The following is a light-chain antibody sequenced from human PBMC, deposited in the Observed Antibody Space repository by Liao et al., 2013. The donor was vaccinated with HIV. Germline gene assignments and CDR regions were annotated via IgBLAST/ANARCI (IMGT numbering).Light chain of an antibody. J-gene: IGLJ3*02. CDR3: QLTDSSGIWV. V-gene: IGLV3-25*03. Sequence: SYALTQPPSVSVAPGKTATMTCGGNQIGGKSVHWYQQQPGQAPVLVITYDSERPSGISERFSGSSSGTTVTLTISGVQAEDEADYYCQLTDSSGIWVFGGGTKLTVL. CDR2: YDS. CDR1: QIGGKS.